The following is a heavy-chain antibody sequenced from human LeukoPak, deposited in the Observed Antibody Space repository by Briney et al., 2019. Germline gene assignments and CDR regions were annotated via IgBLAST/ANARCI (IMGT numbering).Heavy chain of an antibody. CDR1: GFTFNTYT. D-gene: IGHD6-13*01. CDR3: AKDQVGSSWAYVFDY. V-gene: IGHV3-23*01. Sequence: GGSLRLSCAASGFTFNTYTMYWVRQAPGKGLEWVSGISNSGGSTYYADSVKGRFTISRDNSKNTLYLQMNSLRAEDAALYYCAKDQVGSSWAYVFDYWGQGTLVTVSS. J-gene: IGHJ4*02. CDR2: ISNSGGST.